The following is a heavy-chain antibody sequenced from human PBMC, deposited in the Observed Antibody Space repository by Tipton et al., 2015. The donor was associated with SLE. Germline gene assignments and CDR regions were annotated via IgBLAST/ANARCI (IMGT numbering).Heavy chain of an antibody. D-gene: IGHD6-19*01. J-gene: IGHJ4*02. V-gene: IGHV3-48*03. CDR1: GFTFSSYE. Sequence: SLRLSCAASGFTFSSYEMNWVRQAPGKGLEWVSYISSSGSTIYYADSVRGRFTIFRDNAKNSLFLQMNSLRAEDTAVYYCARDCHAEQGLASPGDWGQGTLVTVSS. CDR3: ARDCHAEQGLASPGD. CDR2: ISSSGSTI.